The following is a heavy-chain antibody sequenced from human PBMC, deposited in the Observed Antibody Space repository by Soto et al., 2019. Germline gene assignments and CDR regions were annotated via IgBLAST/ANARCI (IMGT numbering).Heavy chain of an antibody. CDR3: ASAAPSCSGCSCHRADY. Sequence: EVQLVESGGGLIQPGGSLRLSCAASGLTVSNNSMSWVRQAPGKGLEWVSVLYSGGSTYYADSVKGRFTISRDNSKNTLYLQMNSLRSEDTAEYYCASAAPSCSGCSCHRADYWVQGTLVTVSS. V-gene: IGHV3-53*01. CDR1: GLTVSNNS. CDR2: LYSGGST. J-gene: IGHJ4*02. D-gene: IGHD2-15*01.